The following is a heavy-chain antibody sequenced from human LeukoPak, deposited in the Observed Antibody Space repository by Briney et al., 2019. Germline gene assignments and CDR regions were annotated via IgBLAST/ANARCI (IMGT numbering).Heavy chain of an antibody. J-gene: IGHJ6*03. V-gene: IGHV3-20*04. D-gene: IGHD5-12*01. CDR3: ARERATLDYYYYMDV. Sequence: PGGSLRLSCAASGFTFDDYGMTWVRQAPGKGLEWVSGINWNGDTICYADSVKGRFTISRDNAKNSLYLQMNSLRAADTALYYCARERATLDYYYYMDVWGKGTTVTVSS. CDR2: INWNGDTI. CDR1: GFTFDDYG.